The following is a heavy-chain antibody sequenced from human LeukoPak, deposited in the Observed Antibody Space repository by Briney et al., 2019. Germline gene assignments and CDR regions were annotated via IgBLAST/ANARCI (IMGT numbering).Heavy chain of an antibody. CDR2: INHSGST. CDR3: ARGGFYYDFWSGYYTSHGWFDP. CDR1: GGSFSGYY. J-gene: IGHJ5*02. Sequence: KPSETPSLTCAVYGGSFSGYYWSWIRQPPGKGLEWIGEINHSGSTNYNPSLKSRVTISVDTSKNQLSLKLSSVTAADTAVYYCARGGFYYDFWSGYYTSHGWFDPWGQGTLVTVSS. D-gene: IGHD3-3*01. V-gene: IGHV4-34*01.